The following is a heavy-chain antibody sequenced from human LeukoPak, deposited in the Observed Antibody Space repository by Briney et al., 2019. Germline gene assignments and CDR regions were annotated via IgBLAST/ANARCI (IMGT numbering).Heavy chain of an antibody. Sequence: SETLSLTCALSGASNSGSVYYWRWIRQSPGKGLEWIGSVYSSGNTFYNPSLKSRVAMSVDTSKNHFSLDLASVTASDTAVYYCARSPNLVGLMVPVPSYFDIWGQGTPVTVSS. D-gene: IGHD3-9*01. J-gene: IGHJ1*01. V-gene: IGHV4-39*02. CDR2: VYSSGNT. CDR1: GASNSGSVYY. CDR3: ARSPNLVGLMVPVPSYFDI.